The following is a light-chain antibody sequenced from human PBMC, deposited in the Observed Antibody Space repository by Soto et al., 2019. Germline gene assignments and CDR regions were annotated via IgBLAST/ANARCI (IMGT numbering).Light chain of an antibody. J-gene: IGLJ2*01. V-gene: IGLV4-69*01. CDR1: SGHSSYA. Sequence: QPVLTQSPSASASLGASVKLTCTLSSGHSSYAIAWHQQQPEKGPRYLMKLNSDGSHSKGDGIPDRFSGSSSGAERYLTISSLQSEDEADYYCQTWGSGIRVVFGGGPKLTVL. CDR3: QTWGSGIRVV. CDR2: LNSDGSH.